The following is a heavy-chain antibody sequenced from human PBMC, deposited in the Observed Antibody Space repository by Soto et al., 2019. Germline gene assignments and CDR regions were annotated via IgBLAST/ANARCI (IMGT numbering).Heavy chain of an antibody. CDR1: GFTFNTYW. V-gene: IGHV3-74*01. CDR2: INSAGTIT. D-gene: IGHD4-17*01. CDR3: ARDMTPAETPGDAFDY. J-gene: IGHJ4*02. Sequence: EVQLVESGGAVVQPGGSLRLSCAASGFTFNTYWMHWVRQVPGKGLVWVSRINSAGTITSYADSVRGRFTISRDNAKNTVYLQMNSLRSDDTAVYYCARDMTPAETPGDAFDYWGQGTLVTVSS.